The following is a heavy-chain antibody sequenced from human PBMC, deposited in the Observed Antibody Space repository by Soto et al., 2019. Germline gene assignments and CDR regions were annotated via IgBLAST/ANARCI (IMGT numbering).Heavy chain of an antibody. J-gene: IGHJ4*02. V-gene: IGHV3-7*01. CDR3: VTDAQNSEWLTLGY. D-gene: IGHD3-9*01. CDR1: GFTFRNFW. Sequence: GGSLRLSCAVSGFTFRNFWMSWVRQAAGRGLEWVANTNRDGSQAYYVDSVKGRFTISRDNAKNSIYLQMDSLRADDTAVYYCVTDAQNSEWLTLGYWGQGTLVTSPQ. CDR2: TNRDGSQA.